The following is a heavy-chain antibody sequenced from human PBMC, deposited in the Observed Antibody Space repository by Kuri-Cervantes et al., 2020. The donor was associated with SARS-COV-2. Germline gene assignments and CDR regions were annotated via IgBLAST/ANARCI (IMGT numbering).Heavy chain of an antibody. D-gene: IGHD3-22*01. CDR2: ISAYNGNT. J-gene: IGHJ5*02. Sequence: ASVKVSCKASGYTFTSYGISWVRQAPGQGLEWMGRISAYNGNTNYAQKLQGRVTMTTDTSTSTAYMELRSLRSEDTAVYYCARTTKDSSGYYSPVLEWPKLPQASLAFDPWGQGTLVTVSS. V-gene: IGHV1-18*01. CDR1: GYTFTSYG. CDR3: ARTTKDSSGYYSPVLEWPKLPQASLAFDP.